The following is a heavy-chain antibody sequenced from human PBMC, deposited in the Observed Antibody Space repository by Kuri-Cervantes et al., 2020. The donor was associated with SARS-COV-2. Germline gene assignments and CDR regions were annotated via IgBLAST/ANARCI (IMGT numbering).Heavy chain of an antibody. J-gene: IGHJ4*02. CDR1: GFTFSDYY. V-gene: IGHV3-74*01. CDR2: INSDGSST. CDR3: AKVEGTHSGYDLRGIDY. Sequence: ETLSLTCAASGFTFSDYYMSWIRQAPGKGLEWVSRINSDGSSTSYADSVKGRFTISRDNSKNTLSLQMNSLRAEDTAVYYCAKVEGTHSGYDLRGIDYWGQGTLVTVSS. D-gene: IGHD5-12*01.